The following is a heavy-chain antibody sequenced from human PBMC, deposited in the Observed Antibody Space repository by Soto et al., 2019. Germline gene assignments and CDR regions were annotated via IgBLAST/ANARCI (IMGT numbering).Heavy chain of an antibody. Sequence: QITLKESGPTLVKPTQTLTLTCTFSGFSLSTSGVGVGWIRQPPGKALEWLALIYWDDDKRYSPSLKSRLTITKDTSKNQVVLTMTNMDPVDTAPYYCAHTNTDIVVVVAATPGWFDPWGQGTLVTVSS. D-gene: IGHD2-15*01. CDR3: AHTNTDIVVVVAATPGWFDP. V-gene: IGHV2-5*02. CDR2: IYWDDDK. CDR1: GFSLSTSGVG. J-gene: IGHJ5*02.